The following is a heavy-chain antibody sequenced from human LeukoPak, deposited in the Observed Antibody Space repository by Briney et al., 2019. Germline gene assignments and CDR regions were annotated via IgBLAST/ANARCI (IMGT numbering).Heavy chain of an antibody. D-gene: IGHD2-21*02. Sequence: PGGSLRLSCAASGFTFSSYVMSWVRQAPGKGLEWVSVIYAGGNTHYADSVKGRFTISRQNPKNTRYLQMNGLRTEDTAVYYWAREPNCGGDCYFYDSWGQGTLVTVSS. J-gene: IGHJ4*02. CDR1: GFTFSSYV. CDR3: AREPNCGGDCYFYDS. CDR2: IYAGGNT. V-gene: IGHV3-53*04.